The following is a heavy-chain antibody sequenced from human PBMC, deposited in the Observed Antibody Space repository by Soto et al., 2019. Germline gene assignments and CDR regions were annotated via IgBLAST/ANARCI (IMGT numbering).Heavy chain of an antibody. J-gene: IGHJ4*02. V-gene: IGHV1-2*04. Sequence: ASVKVSCKACGYSFTGYYMHWVRQAPGQGLEWMGWINPNSGGTNYAQKFQGWVTMTRDTSISTAYMELSRLRSDDTAVYYCASSVDPSSFDYWGQGTLVTVSS. D-gene: IGHD3-9*01. CDR2: INPNSGGT. CDR3: ASSVDPSSFDY. CDR1: GYSFTGYY.